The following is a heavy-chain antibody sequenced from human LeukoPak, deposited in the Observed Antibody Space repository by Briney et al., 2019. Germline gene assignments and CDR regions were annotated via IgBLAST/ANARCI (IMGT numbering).Heavy chain of an antibody. CDR2: IYYSGST. J-gene: IGHJ3*02. V-gene: IGHV4-59*01. CDR3: ARESMYSSVGSYGFDI. D-gene: IGHD3-10*01. Sequence: KPSETLSLTCTVSGGSTSSYYWNWIRQPPGKELEWIGNIYYSGSTNYNPYLKSRVTISIDTSKNQFSLKVNSAIAADTAVYYCARESMYSSVGSYGFDIWGQGTMVTVSS. CDR1: GGSTSSYY.